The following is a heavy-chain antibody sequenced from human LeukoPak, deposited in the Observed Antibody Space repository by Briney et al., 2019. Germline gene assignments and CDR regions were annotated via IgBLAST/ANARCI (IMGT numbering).Heavy chain of an antibody. CDR2: IKQDGSEK. CDR3: ARVISDSSGYYYYFDY. J-gene: IGHJ4*02. V-gene: IGHV3-7*01. D-gene: IGHD3-22*01. CDR1: GFTFSNFW. Sequence: GGSLRLSCAASGFTFSNFWMSWVRQAPGKGLEWVANIKQDGSEKHYVDSVKGRFTISRDNAKNSLYLQMNSLRAEDTAVYYCARVISDSSGYYYYFDYWGQGTLVTVSS.